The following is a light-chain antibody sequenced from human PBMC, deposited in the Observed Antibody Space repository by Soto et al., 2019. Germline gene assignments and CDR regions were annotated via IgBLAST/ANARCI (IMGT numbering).Light chain of an antibody. Sequence: QSVLTQPPSASGSPGQSVTISCTGTRSDVGGYNYVSWYQQHPGKAPKLMIYEVIKRPSGVPDRFSGSKSGNTASLTVSGLQAEDEADYYCSSYAGSNNLVFGGGSQLTVL. J-gene: IGLJ2*01. CDR3: SSYAGSNNLV. CDR1: RSDVGGYNY. V-gene: IGLV2-8*01. CDR2: EVI.